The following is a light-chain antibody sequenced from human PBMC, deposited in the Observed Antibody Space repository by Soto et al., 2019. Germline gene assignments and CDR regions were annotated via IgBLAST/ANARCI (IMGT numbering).Light chain of an antibody. CDR3: QVWDRSSAHVV. Sequence: SYELTQPPSVSVAPGQTARITCGGNNIGSKSVHWYQQKPGQAPVLVIYYDSDRPSGIPERFSGSNSGNTATLTISRVEAGDEADYYCQVWDRSSAHVVFGGGTKLTVL. V-gene: IGLV3-21*04. J-gene: IGLJ2*01. CDR1: NIGSKS. CDR2: YDS.